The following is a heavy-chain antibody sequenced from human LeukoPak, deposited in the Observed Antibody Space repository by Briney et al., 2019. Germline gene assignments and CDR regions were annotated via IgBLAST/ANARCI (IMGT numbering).Heavy chain of an antibody. D-gene: IGHD3-22*01. CDR3: ARQGRYYYVSSGPFDY. CDR1: GYSFTSYW. Sequence: GESLKISCKNSGYSFTSYWIGWVRQMPGKGLEWMGIIYPGDSDIRYSPSFQGQVTISADKSISTAYLQWSSLKASDTAMYYCARQGRYYYVSSGPFDYWGQGTLVTVSA. J-gene: IGHJ4*02. CDR2: IYPGDSDI. V-gene: IGHV5-51*01.